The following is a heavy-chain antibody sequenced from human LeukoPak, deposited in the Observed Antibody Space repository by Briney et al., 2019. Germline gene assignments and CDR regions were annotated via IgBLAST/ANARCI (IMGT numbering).Heavy chain of an antibody. V-gene: IGHV1-8*01. CDR1: GYTFTSHD. D-gene: IGHD1-26*01. CDR3: ARGSGSGGRDWFDP. Sequence: ASVKVSCKASGYTFTSHDINWVRQATGQGLEWMGWMNPNSGNTGPAQKFQGRLTMTRDTSISTAYMELRSLTSDDTAVYYCARGSGSGGRDWFDPWGQGTLVTVSS. J-gene: IGHJ5*02. CDR2: MNPNSGNT.